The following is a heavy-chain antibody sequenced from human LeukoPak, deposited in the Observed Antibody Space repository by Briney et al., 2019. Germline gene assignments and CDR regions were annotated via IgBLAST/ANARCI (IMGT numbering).Heavy chain of an antibody. CDR1: GGSVSSYF. J-gene: IGHJ4*02. CDR2: IDDSGNT. CDR3: ARAVAGTLHS. V-gene: IGHV4-59*02. D-gene: IGHD6-19*01. Sequence: PSETLSLTCTVSGGSVSSYFWSWIRRPPGKGLEWIGYIDDSGNTKYNPSLKSQVSISIDKSKNQFSLKLNSVTAADTAVYYCARAVAGTLHSWGQGTLVTVSS.